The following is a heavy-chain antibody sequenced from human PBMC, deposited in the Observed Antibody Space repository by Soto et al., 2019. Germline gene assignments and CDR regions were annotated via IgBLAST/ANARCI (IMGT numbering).Heavy chain of an antibody. CDR1: GFTFSSYG. V-gene: IGHV3-30*18. D-gene: IGHD6-6*01. CDR3: ANFYSSSYRYYYYYGMDV. Sequence: GGSLRLSCAASGFTFSSYGMHWVRQAPGKGLEWVAVTSYDGSNTYYADSVKGRFTISRDNSKNTLYLQMNSLRAEDTAVYYCANFYSSSYRYYYYYGMDVWGQGTTVTVSS. J-gene: IGHJ6*02. CDR2: TSYDGSNT.